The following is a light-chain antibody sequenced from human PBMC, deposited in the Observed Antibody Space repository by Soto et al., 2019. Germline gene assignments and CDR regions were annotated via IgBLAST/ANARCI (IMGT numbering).Light chain of an antibody. V-gene: IGLV2-14*03. CDR2: DVN. J-gene: IGLJ1*01. Sequence: QSALTQPASVSGSPGQSIAISCTGTSSDVGGSDFVSWYQHHPGKAPKLIIHDVNNRPSGVSARFSGSKSGNTASLTISGLQAEDEAHYFCSSYTTGNTPYVFGAGTKLTVL. CDR3: SSYTTGNTPYV. CDR1: SSDVGGSDF.